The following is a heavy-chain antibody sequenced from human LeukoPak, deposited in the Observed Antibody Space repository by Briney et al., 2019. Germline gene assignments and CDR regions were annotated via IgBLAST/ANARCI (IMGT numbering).Heavy chain of an antibody. Sequence: GGSLRLSCAAAGFTFSSDGMHWVGEAAGKGGEGGAFIRNDGNIKYYADSVKGRFTISRDNSRNTMYLQMNSLRAEDTAVYYCAKDLGAHSNPLDYWGQGTLVTVSS. CDR3: AKDLGAHSNPLDY. CDR2: IRNDGNIK. CDR1: GFTFSSDG. J-gene: IGHJ4*02. D-gene: IGHD4-11*01. V-gene: IGHV3-30*02.